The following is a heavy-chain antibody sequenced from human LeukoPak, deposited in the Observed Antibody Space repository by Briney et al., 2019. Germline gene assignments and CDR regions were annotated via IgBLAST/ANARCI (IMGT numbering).Heavy chain of an antibody. CDR3: ARDRSPTYYDSSGYYY. J-gene: IGHJ4*02. D-gene: IGHD3-22*01. CDR2: INPSGGST. V-gene: IGHV1-46*01. CDR1: GYTFTSYY. Sequence: ASVKVSCKASGYTFTSYYMHWVRQAPGQGLEWMGIINPSGGSTSYAQKFQGRVTMTRDTSTSIVYMELSSLRSEDTAVYYCARDRSPTYYDSSGYYYWGQGTLVTVSS.